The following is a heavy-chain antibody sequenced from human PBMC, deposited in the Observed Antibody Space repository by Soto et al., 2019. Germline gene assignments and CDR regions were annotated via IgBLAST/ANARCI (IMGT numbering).Heavy chain of an antibody. CDR1: GFTFSNYA. J-gene: IGHJ4*02. Sequence: EVQLWESGGGFVQPGGSLTLSCAASGFTFSNYAMGWVRQAPGKGLQWVSDISNSGDSTHYADSVKGRFTVSRDNSKNTLYLQMNSLRTEDTAVYYCAKDLQGVVGVYFDYWGQGTLVTVSS. CDR3: AKDLQGVVGVYFDY. V-gene: IGHV3-23*01. CDR2: ISNSGDST. D-gene: IGHD2-21*01.